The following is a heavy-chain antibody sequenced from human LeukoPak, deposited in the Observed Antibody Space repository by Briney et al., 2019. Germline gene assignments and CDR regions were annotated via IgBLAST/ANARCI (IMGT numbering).Heavy chain of an antibody. V-gene: IGHV3-23*01. CDR1: GFTFSSYA. D-gene: IGHD1-14*01. CDR3: AKVGNQLDIDY. Sequence: GGSLRLSCAASGFTFSSYAMSWVRQAPGKGLERVSAISGSGGGIYYADSVKGRFTISRDNSKNTLYLQMNSLRAEDTAVYYCAKVGNQLDIDYWGQGTLVTVSS. J-gene: IGHJ4*02. CDR2: ISGSGGGI.